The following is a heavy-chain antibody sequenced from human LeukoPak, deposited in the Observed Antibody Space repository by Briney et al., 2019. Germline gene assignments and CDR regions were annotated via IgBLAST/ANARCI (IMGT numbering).Heavy chain of an antibody. CDR2: ISSSGSTI. V-gene: IGHV3-11*04. D-gene: IGHD6-6*01. Sequence: GGSLRLSCAASGFTLSDHYMDWVRQAPGKGLEWVSYISSSGSTIYYADSVKGRFTISRDNAKNSLYLQMNSLKAEDTAVYYCARAHASKQLGRHFDYWGQGTLVTVSS. CDR3: ARAHASKQLGRHFDY. J-gene: IGHJ4*02. CDR1: GFTLSDHY.